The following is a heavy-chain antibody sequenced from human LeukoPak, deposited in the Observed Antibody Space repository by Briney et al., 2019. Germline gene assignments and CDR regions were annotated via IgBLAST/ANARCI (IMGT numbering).Heavy chain of an antibody. V-gene: IGHV3-9*01. CDR1: GFTFDDYA. D-gene: IGHD3-16*01. CDR3: AKDRGEGYYFDY. CDR2: ISWNSGSI. Sequence: PGGSLRLSCAASGFTFDDYAMHWVRQAPGKGLEWASGISWNSGSIGYADSVKGRFTISRDNAKNSLYLQMNSLRAEDTALYYCAKDRGEGYYFDYWGQGTLVTVSS. J-gene: IGHJ4*02.